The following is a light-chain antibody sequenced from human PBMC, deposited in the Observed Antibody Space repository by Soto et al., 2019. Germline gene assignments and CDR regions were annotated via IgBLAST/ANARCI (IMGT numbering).Light chain of an antibody. CDR1: SSDVDGYNY. Sequence: QSALTQPRSVSGSPGQSVTISCTGTSSDVDGYNYVSWYQQHPGKAPKLIIYEVTKRPSGVPDRFSGSKSGNTASLTVSGLQTEDEAEYYCSSYAGSNTLVFGTGTKVTVL. CDR3: SSYAGSNTLV. CDR2: EVT. V-gene: IGLV2-11*01. J-gene: IGLJ1*01.